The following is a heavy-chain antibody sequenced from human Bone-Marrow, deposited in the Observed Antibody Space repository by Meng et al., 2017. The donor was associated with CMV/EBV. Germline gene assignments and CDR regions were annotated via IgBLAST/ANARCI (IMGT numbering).Heavy chain of an antibody. CDR2: IKQDGSEK. CDR3: AKDIGSYSSSSYFDY. V-gene: IGHV3-7*03. D-gene: IGHD6-6*01. Sequence: GGSLRLSCAASGFTFSSYWMSWVRQTPGKGLEWVANIKQDGSEKYYVDSVKGRFTISRDNGKNSLYLQMNSLRTEDTALYYCAKDIGSYSSSSYFDYWGQGNLVTVSS. J-gene: IGHJ4*02. CDR1: GFTFSSYW.